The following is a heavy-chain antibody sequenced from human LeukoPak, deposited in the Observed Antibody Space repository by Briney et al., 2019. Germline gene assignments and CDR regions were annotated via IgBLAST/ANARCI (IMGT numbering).Heavy chain of an antibody. J-gene: IGHJ4*02. D-gene: IGHD1-26*01. CDR3: ARPGRSGSYAGTFDF. Sequence: GESLKISCKGSGYSFTTYWIGWVRQMPGKGLEWMGIIYPGDSDTRYSPSFQGQVTISADKSISTAYLQWSSLKASATAMYYCARPGRSGSYAGTFDFWGQGTLVTVSS. CDR1: GYSFTTYW. CDR2: IYPGDSDT. V-gene: IGHV5-51*01.